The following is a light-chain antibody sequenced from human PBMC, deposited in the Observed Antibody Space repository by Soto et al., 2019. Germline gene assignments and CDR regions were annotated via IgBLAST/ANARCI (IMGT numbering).Light chain of an antibody. CDR3: CSYAGSPRYV. CDR1: SSDVGGYNY. CDR2: DVS. V-gene: IGLV2-11*01. J-gene: IGLJ1*01. Sequence: QSALTQPRSVSGSPGQSVTISCTGTSSDVGGYNYVSWYQQHPGKSPKVMIYDVSERPSGVPDRFSGSKSGNTASLTISGRQAEDEADYYCCSYAGSPRYVLGTGTKVTVL.